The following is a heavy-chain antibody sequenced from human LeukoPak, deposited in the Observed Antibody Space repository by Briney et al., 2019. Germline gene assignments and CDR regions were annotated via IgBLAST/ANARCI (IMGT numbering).Heavy chain of an antibody. CDR1: GFTVSSNY. CDR2: IHSGGST. V-gene: IGHV3-66*01. CDR3: ARVLRGSGSYYFDY. D-gene: IGHD3-10*01. Sequence: TGGSLRLSCAASGFTVSSNYMSWVRQAPGKGLGWVSVIHSGGSTYYADSVKGRFTISRDNSKNTLYLQMNSLRAEDTAVYYCARVLRGSGSYYFDYWGQGTLVTVSS. J-gene: IGHJ4*02.